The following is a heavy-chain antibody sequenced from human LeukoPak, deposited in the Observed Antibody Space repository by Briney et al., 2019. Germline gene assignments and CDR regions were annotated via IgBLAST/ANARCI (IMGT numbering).Heavy chain of an antibody. D-gene: IGHD3-22*01. Sequence: GGSLRLSCAASDFTFRSYGMHWVRQAPGKGLQWVASLWYDGTNKYHADSVKGRFTISRDNSQSTLYLQMNSLRAEDTAVYYCARARNNYDSSGYSALGYWGQGTLVTVSS. V-gene: IGHV3-33*01. J-gene: IGHJ4*02. CDR1: DFTFRSYG. CDR2: LWYDGTNK. CDR3: ARARNNYDSSGYSALGY.